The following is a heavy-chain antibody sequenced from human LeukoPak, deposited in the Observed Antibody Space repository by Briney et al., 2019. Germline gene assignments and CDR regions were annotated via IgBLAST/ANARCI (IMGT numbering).Heavy chain of an antibody. CDR3: ARVKGSSSWARLLEY. CDR1: GYTFTTYD. V-gene: IGHV1-8*01. J-gene: IGHJ4*02. D-gene: IGHD6-13*01. CDR2: MNPHSANT. Sequence: ASVKVSCKASGYTFTTYDINWVRQATGQGLEWMGWMNPHSANTGYAQKFQGRVTMTRDTSTRTAYMELSSLSSEDTAVYYCARVKGSSSWARLLEYWGQGTLVTVSS.